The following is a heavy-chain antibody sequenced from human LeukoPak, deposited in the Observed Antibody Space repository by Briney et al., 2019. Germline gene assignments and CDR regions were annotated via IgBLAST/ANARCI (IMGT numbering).Heavy chain of an antibody. Sequence: GSLRLSCEASGFTFRNNGMNWVGQAQGKGLEWVSRISGPGGTTFYADSVKGRFTISRDNSKTTLYLQMNSLRAEDTAVYYCARDFIVVVPAAIMGIFDYWGQGTLVTVSS. CDR1: GFTFRNNG. J-gene: IGHJ4*02. V-gene: IGHV3-23*01. CDR2: ISGPGGTT. D-gene: IGHD2-2*01. CDR3: ARDFIVVVPAAIMGIFDY.